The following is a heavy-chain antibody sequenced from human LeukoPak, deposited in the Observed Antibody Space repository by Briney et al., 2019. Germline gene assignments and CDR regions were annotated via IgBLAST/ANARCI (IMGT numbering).Heavy chain of an antibody. CDR3: AKEARDVGALGEFFRH. D-gene: IGHD1-26*01. CDR2: ISGYSGST. V-gene: IGHV3-23*01. Sequence: GGSLRLSCEASGFIFSSYAMNWVRQAPGKGLEWVSGISGYSGSTEYADAVKGRFVISRDNSKNMLHLQMNSLRSEDTAVYYCAKEARDVGALGEFFRHWGQGTLVIVSS. J-gene: IGHJ1*01. CDR1: GFIFSSYA.